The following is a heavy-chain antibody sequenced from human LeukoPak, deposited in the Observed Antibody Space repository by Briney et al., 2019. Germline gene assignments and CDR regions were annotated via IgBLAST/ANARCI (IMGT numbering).Heavy chain of an antibody. V-gene: IGHV1-46*01. Sequence: GASVKVSCKASGGTFTSYYMHWVRQAPGQGLEWMGVIYPSGGSTSYAQKFQGRVTMTRDTSTSTVYMELSSLRSEDTAAYYCASSSGGSYEDWFDPWGQGTLVTVSS. J-gene: IGHJ5*02. CDR1: GGTFTSYY. CDR3: ASSSGGSYEDWFDP. D-gene: IGHD1-26*01. CDR2: IYPSGGST.